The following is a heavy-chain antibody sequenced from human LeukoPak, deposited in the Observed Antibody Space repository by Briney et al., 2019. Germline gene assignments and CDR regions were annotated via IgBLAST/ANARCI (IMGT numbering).Heavy chain of an antibody. D-gene: IGHD1-26*01. CDR2: IKEDGSDK. CDR3: ARWVRGTFDY. J-gene: IGHJ4*02. Sequence: GGSLRLSCTASGFTFRNYWMSWVRQAPGKGLECVAYIKEDGSDKNYVDSVKGRFTISRDNAKSSLYLQMNSLRVEDTAVYYCARWVRGTFDYWGQGTLVTVSS. V-gene: IGHV3-7*01. CDR1: GFTFRNYW.